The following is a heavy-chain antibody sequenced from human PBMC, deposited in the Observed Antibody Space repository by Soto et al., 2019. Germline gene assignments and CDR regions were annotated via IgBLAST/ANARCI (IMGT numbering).Heavy chain of an antibody. CDR1: GGSISSSSYY. V-gene: IGHV4-39*01. J-gene: IGHJ4*02. CDR2: IYYSGST. CDR3: ARQKDGGTMIVVVPSPFDY. D-gene: IGHD3-22*01. Sequence: SETLSLTCTVSGGSISSSSYYWGWIRQPPGKGLEWIGSIYYSGSTYYNPSLKSRVTISVDTSKNQFSLKLSSVTAADTAMYYCARQKDGGTMIVVVPSPFDYWGQGTLVTVS.